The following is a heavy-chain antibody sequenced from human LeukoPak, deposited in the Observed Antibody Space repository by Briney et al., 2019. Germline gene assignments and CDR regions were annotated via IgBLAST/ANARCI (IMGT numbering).Heavy chain of an antibody. CDR1: NGSLSSLY. V-gene: IGHV4-59*11. Sequence: PSETLSLTCTLSNGSLSSLYYNWIRQPPGKGLEWIGYIYSSGSTKYKPYLKSRVIISVDTSKNQVFLRLTSVTAADTAVYYCAREFGPWGQGILVTVSS. CDR2: IYSSGST. J-gene: IGHJ5*02. CDR3: AREFGP.